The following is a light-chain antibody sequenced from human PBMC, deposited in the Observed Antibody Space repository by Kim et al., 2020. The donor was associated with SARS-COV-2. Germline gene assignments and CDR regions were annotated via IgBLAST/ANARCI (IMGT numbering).Light chain of an antibody. CDR2: QDS. CDR3: QAWDSSTYV. Sequence: SVSPGQTASITCSADKLGDKYACWYQQKPRQAPVLVIYQDSKRPSGIPERFSGSSSGNTATLTVGGTQAMDEADYYCQAWDSSTYVFGTGTKVTVL. CDR1: KLGDKY. J-gene: IGLJ1*01. V-gene: IGLV3-1*01.